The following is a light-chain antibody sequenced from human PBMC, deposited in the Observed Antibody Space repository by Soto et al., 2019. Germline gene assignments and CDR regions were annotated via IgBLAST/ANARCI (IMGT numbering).Light chain of an antibody. V-gene: IGKV3-15*01. CDR3: QQYNNWPPFT. J-gene: IGKJ3*01. CDR2: GAS. CDR1: QSVSSN. Sequence: EIVMTQSPATLSVSPGERATLSCRASQSVSSNLAWYQQKPGQAPRLLIYGASTRTTGIPARFSGSGSGTEFTLTISILLSEDVAVYYCQQYNNWPPFTFGPGTKVDIK.